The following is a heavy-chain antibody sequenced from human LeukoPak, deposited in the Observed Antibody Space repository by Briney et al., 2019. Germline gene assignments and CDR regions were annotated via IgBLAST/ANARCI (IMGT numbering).Heavy chain of an antibody. D-gene: IGHD2-8*01. CDR3: ARDNLWCCDN. J-gene: IGHJ4*02. CDR2: IKHDGSEK. Sequence: GGSLRLSCAASGFPFSTYWMAWVRQAPGKGLEWVANIKHDGSEKYYLDSVKGRFTISRDNARTSLYLQLNSLRVEDTAVYFCARDNLWCCDNWGQGTLVTVSS. CDR1: GFPFSTYW. V-gene: IGHV3-7*01.